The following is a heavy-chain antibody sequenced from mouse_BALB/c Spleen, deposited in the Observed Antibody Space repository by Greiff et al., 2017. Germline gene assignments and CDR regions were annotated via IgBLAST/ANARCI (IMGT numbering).Heavy chain of an antibody. CDR1: GYAFTNYL. J-gene: IGHJ1*01. V-gene: IGHV1-54*01. CDR3: ARSPTTVVATRYFDV. Sequence: VQLQQSGAELVRPGTSVKVSCKASGYAFTNYLIEWVKQRPGQGLEWIGVINPGSGGTNYNEKFKGKATLTADKSSSTAYMQLSSLTSDDSAVYFWARSPTTVVATRYFDVWGAGTTVTVSS. CDR2: INPGSGGT. D-gene: IGHD1-1*01.